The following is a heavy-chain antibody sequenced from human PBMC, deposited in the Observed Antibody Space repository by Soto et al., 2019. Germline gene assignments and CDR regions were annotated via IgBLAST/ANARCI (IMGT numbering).Heavy chain of an antibody. D-gene: IGHD2-2*01. CDR3: ARVSSAAMDY. J-gene: IGHJ4*02. V-gene: IGHV3-7*01. CDR2: INQDGSER. CDR1: GFSLGDYW. Sequence: EVKLVESAGGLVQPGGSLTLSCAASGFSLGDYWMRWVRQAPGKGPEWVASINQDGSERKYEDAVKGRFIVSRDNAKNSLWLQMNGVRAEDTAVYYCARVSSAAMDYWGQGILVTVYS.